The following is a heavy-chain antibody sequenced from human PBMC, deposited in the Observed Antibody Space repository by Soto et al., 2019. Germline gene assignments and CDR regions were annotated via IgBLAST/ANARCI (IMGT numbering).Heavy chain of an antibody. D-gene: IGHD3-22*01. CDR3: ARGPITTNPRFDP. V-gene: IGHV4-34*01. CDR1: GGSFSGYY. J-gene: IGHJ5*02. CDR2: VNHSGST. Sequence: SETLSLTCAVYGGSFSGYYWSWIRQPPGKGLEWIGEVNHSGSTNYNPSLKSRVTISVDKSKNQFSLKLSSVTAADTAVYYCARGPITTNPRFDPWGQGTLVTVSS.